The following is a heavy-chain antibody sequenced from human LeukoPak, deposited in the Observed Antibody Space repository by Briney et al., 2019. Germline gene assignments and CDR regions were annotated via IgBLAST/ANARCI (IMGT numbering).Heavy chain of an antibody. J-gene: IGHJ4*02. CDR1: GGSIDSTKY. V-gene: IGHV4-4*02. CDR2: VNLQGST. Sequence: ASETLSLTCGVSGGSIDSTKYWSWVRQPPGKGLEWIGEVNLQGSTNYNPSLMGRVAIAVDTSENHISLQLTSVTAADTAVYYCAREGGPYRPLDYSGQGTLVTVSS. CDR3: AREGGPYRPLDY.